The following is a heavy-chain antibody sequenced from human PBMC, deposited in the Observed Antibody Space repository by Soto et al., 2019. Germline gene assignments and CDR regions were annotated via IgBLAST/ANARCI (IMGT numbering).Heavy chain of an antibody. CDR2: ISYDGSNK. Sequence: QVQLVESGGGVVQPGRSLRLSCAASGFTFSSYGMHWVRQAPGKGLEWVAVISYDGSNKYYADSVKGRFTISRDNSKNTLDLQMNSLRAEDTAVYYCAKDLDYWGQGTLVTVSS. CDR1: GFTFSSYG. J-gene: IGHJ4*02. V-gene: IGHV3-30*18. CDR3: AKDLDY.